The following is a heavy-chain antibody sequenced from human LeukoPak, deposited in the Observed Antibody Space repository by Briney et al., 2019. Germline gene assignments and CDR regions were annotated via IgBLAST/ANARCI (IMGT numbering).Heavy chain of an antibody. V-gene: IGHV4-61*05. CDR3: ARDWGDSSGYYFDY. CDR1: GGSISSSSYY. CDR2: IYYSGST. Sequence: SETLSLTCTVSGGSISSSSYYWGWIRQPPGKGLEWIGYIYYSGSTNYNPSLKSRVTISVDTSKNQLSLKLKSVTAADTAVYYCARDWGDSSGYYFDYWGQGTLVTVSS. J-gene: IGHJ4*02. D-gene: IGHD3-22*01.